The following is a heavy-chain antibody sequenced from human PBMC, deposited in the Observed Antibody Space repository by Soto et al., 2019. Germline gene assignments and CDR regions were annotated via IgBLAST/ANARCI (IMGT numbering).Heavy chain of an antibody. V-gene: IGHV3-33*01. CDR3: ARSSMVRGVMNDSPFDY. J-gene: IGHJ4*02. CDR2: IWYDGSNK. Sequence: QVQLVESGGGVVQPGRSLRLSCAASGFTFSSYGMHWVRQAPGKGLEWVAVIWYDGSNKYYADSVKGRFTISRDNSKNTLYLQMNSLRAEDTAVYYCARSSMVRGVMNDSPFDYWGQGTLVTVSS. D-gene: IGHD3-10*01. CDR1: GFTFSSYG.